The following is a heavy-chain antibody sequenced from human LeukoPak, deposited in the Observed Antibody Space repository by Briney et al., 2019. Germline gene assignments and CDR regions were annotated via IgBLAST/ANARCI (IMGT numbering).Heavy chain of an antibody. J-gene: IGHJ4*02. Sequence: PGGSVRLSCAASGFTFTSYAMSWVRQAPGKGLEGVSTISGSGGTTYYADPVKGRFTISRDNSKNTLDLQMNSLRADDTAVYYCTKDRIQLSTITHHDSSGQGTLVTVSS. CDR3: TKDRIQLSTITHHDS. CDR2: ISGSGGTT. V-gene: IGHV3-23*01. CDR1: GFTFTSYA. D-gene: IGHD5/OR15-5a*01.